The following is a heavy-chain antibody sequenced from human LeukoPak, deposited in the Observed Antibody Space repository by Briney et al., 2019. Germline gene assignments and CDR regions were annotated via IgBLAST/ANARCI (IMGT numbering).Heavy chain of an antibody. D-gene: IGHD2-8*01. CDR1: GFTFSGYA. CDR3: AKGSVYYTASFDY. V-gene: IGHV3-23*01. J-gene: IGHJ4*02. Sequence: GGFLRLSCAASGFTFSGYAMSWVRQAPGKGLEWVSAISDSGGSTYYADSVKGRFTISRDNSKNTLYLRMNSLRAEDTAVYYCAKGSVYYTASFDYWGQGTLVTVSS. CDR2: ISDSGGST.